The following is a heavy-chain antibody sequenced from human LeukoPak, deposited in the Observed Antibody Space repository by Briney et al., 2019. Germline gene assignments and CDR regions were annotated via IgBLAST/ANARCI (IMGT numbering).Heavy chain of an antibody. CDR1: GYTFTTCD. CDR3: TRGSSGRRDY. Sequence: ASVKVSCKASGYTFTTCDINWGRQATGQGLEWLGWMNPNSGNTGYAQSFQGRVTMTTDTSISTAYMELSNLRSEDTAIYYCTRGSSGRRDYWGQGTLVTVSS. CDR2: MNPNSGNT. V-gene: IGHV1-8*01. J-gene: IGHJ4*02. D-gene: IGHD6-19*01.